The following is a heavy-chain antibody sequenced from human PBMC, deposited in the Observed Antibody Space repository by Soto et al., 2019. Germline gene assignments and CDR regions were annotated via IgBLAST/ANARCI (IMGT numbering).Heavy chain of an antibody. V-gene: IGHV1-3*01. D-gene: IGHD4-17*01. Sequence: ASVKVSCKASGYTFTSYAMHWVRQAPGQRLEWMGWINAGNGNTKYSQKFQGRVTITRDTSASTAYMELSSLRSEDTAVYYCASAGPVTVTYLYYFDYWGQGTLVTVSS. CDR1: GYTFTSYA. CDR2: INAGNGNT. CDR3: ASAGPVTVTYLYYFDY. J-gene: IGHJ4*02.